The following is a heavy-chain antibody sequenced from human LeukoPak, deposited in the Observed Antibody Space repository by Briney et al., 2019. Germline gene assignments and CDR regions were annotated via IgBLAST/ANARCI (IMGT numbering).Heavy chain of an antibody. CDR1: GGTFSSYT. D-gene: IGHD5-18*01. CDR3: GRDPRLGIRGYTYGYFDN. Sequence: GSSVKVSCKASGGTFSSYTISWVRQAPGQGLEWMGWINTNTGNPTYAQGFTGRYVFSLDTSVSTAYLQISGLKADDAAVYYCGRDPRLGIRGYTYGYFDNWGQGTLVTVSS. CDR2: INTNTGNP. J-gene: IGHJ4*02. V-gene: IGHV7-4-1*02.